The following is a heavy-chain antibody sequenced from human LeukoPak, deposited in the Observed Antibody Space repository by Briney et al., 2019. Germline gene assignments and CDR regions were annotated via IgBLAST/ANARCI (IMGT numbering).Heavy chain of an antibody. J-gene: IGHJ5*02. CDR2: IYYSGST. CDR3: ARGYSSGWGSLFDP. V-gene: IGHV4-59*05. Sequence: ETPSLTCTVSGGSISTYYWSWIRQPPGKGLEWIGSIYYSGSTYYNPSLKSRVTISVDTSKNQFSLKLSSVTAADTAVYYCARGYSSGWGSLFDPWGQGTLVTVSS. D-gene: IGHD6-19*01. CDR1: GGSISTYY.